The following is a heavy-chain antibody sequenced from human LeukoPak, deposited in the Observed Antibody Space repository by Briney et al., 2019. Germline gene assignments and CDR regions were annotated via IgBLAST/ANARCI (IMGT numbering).Heavy chain of an antibody. V-gene: IGHV3-30*02. D-gene: IGHD6-13*01. CDR2: IRYDGSNK. J-gene: IGHJ4*02. CDR3: AKDGSSWDVTPYVFIDY. Sequence: GGSLRLSCAASGFTFSSYGMHWVRQAPGKGLEWVAFIRYDGSNKYYADSVKGRFTISRDNSKNTLYLQMNSLRAEDTAVYYCAKDGSSWDVTPYVFIDYWGQGTLVTVSS. CDR1: GFTFSSYG.